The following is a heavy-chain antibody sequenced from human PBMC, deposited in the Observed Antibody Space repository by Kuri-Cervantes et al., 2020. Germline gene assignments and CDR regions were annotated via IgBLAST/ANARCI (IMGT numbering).Heavy chain of an antibody. Sequence: GGSLRLSCAASGFTSSSYGMHWVRQAPGKGLEWVAVISYDGSNKYYADSVKGRFTISRDNSKNTLYLQMNSLRAEDTAVYYCAKDGGIVVAKYYFDYWGQGTLVTVSS. CDR2: ISYDGSNK. J-gene: IGHJ4*02. CDR3: AKDGGIVVAKYYFDY. CDR1: GFTSSSYG. D-gene: IGHD3-22*01. V-gene: IGHV3-30*18.